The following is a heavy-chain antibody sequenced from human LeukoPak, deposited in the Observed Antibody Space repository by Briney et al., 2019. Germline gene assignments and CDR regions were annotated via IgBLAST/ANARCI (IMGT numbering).Heavy chain of an antibody. CDR1: GGSFSGYS. J-gene: IGHJ5*02. D-gene: IGHD6-13*01. CDR2: INHSGST. V-gene: IGHV4-34*01. Sequence: SETLSLTCAVYGGSFSGYSWSWIRQPPGKGLKWIGEINHSGSTNYNPSLKSRVTISVDTSKNQFSLKLSSVTAADTAVYYCARGDRYSSSWYSPRFDPWGQGTLVTVSS. CDR3: ARGDRYSSSWYSPRFDP.